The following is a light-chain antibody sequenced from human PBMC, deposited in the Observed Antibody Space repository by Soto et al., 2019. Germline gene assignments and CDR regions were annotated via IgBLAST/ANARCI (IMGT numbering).Light chain of an antibody. CDR1: QSVSSY. Sequence: EIVLTQSPATLSLSPGERATLSCRASQSVSSYLAWYQQKPGQAPRLLFYDASNRATGIPARFSGSGSGTDFSLSISSLEPEDFAVYYCQQRSNWPPITFGQWTRLEIK. CDR3: QQRSNWPPIT. V-gene: IGKV3-11*01. CDR2: DAS. J-gene: IGKJ5*01.